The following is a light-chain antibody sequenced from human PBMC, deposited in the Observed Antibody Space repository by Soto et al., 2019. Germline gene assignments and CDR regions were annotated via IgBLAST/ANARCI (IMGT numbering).Light chain of an antibody. J-gene: IGLJ1*01. Sequence: QSVLTQPPSVSWAPGQRVTISCSGSSSNIGAGFDVHWYRQLPGTAPKLLIYDNSNRPSGVPDRFSGSKSGTSASLAITGLQAEDEAEYYCQSYDSRLSAYVFGSGTKLTVL. CDR2: DNS. V-gene: IGLV1-40*01. CDR1: SSNIGAGFD. CDR3: QSYDSRLSAYV.